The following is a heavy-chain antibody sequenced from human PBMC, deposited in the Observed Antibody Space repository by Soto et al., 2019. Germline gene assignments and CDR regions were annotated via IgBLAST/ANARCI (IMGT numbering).Heavy chain of an antibody. CDR1: GYTFTSYY. J-gene: IGHJ6*02. D-gene: IGHD2-15*01. V-gene: IGHV1-46*01. Sequence: ASVKVSCKASGYTFTSYYMHCVRQAPGQVLEWMGIINPSGGSTSYAQKFQGRVTMTRDTSTSTVYMELSSLRSEDTAVYYCAREYLKSSYCSGGSCYSYYYYGMDVWGQGTTVTVSS. CDR3: AREYLKSSYCSGGSCYSYYYYGMDV. CDR2: INPSGGST.